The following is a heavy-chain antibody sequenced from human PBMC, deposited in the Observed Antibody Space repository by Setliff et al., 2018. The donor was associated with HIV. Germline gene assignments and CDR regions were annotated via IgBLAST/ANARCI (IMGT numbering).Heavy chain of an antibody. J-gene: IGHJ4*02. CDR2: FIPVLDIT. CDR3: ARDFYPSGSYYDPLAF. V-gene: IGHV1-69*10. Sequence: ASVKVSCKASGGTSNKYAINWVRQAPGQGLEWMGQFIPVLDITNYAQKFQGRVTITADASSSTMYMELSGLRSGDTAVYYCARDFYPSGSYYDPLAFWGQGTVVTSPQ. CDR1: GGTSNKYA. D-gene: IGHD3-10*01.